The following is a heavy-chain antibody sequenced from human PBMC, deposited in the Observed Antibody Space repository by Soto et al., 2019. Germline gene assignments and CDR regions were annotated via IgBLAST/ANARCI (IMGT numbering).Heavy chain of an antibody. J-gene: IGHJ6*02. V-gene: IGHV1-46*01. CDR2: INPSTGSA. CDR1: GYTFTRYY. Sequence: ASVKVSCKASGYTFTRYYIHWVRQAPGQGLEWMGIINPSTGSASYARMFQGRVAMTRDTSTSTVYMEVSSLRSEDTAVYYCARDPNLSLTFHYYGMDVWGQGTTVTVSS. CDR3: ARDPNLSLTFHYYGMDV.